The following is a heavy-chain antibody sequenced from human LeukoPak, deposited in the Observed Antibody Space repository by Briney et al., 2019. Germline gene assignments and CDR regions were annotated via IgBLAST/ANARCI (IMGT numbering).Heavy chain of an antibody. Sequence: SVKVSCKASGGTFSSYAISWVRQAPGQGLEWMGGIIPIFGTANYAQKFQGRVTITADESTSTAYMELSSLRSEDTAVYYCARGVRFSNGMDVWGQGTTVTVSS. CDR1: GGTFSSYA. V-gene: IGHV1-69*13. CDR3: ARGVRFSNGMDV. J-gene: IGHJ6*02. D-gene: IGHD3-3*01. CDR2: IIPIFGTA.